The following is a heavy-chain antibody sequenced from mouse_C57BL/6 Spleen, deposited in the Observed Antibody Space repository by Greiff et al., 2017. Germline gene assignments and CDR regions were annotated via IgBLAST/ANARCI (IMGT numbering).Heavy chain of an antibody. CDR1: GYAFRSSW. Sequence: QVQLKESGPELVKPGASVKISCKASGYAFRSSWMNWVKQRPGKGLEWIGRIYPGDGDTNYNGKSKGKATLTADKSSSTAYMQLSSLTSEDSAVYFCARGTGTPYWGQGTLVTVSA. CDR2: IYPGDGDT. D-gene: IGHD4-1*01. J-gene: IGHJ3*01. CDR3: ARGTGTPY. V-gene: IGHV1-82*01.